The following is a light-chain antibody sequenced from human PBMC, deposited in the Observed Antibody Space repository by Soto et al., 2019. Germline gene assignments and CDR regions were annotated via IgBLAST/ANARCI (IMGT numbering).Light chain of an antibody. Sequence: AIQVTQSPTSLSASVGDRVTITCRSSQDIRNSLGWYQQKPGKAPQLLIYVASSLQRGVSSRFSGSGFGTDFTLTISSLQPEDSATYYCLQDRSHFWTFGQGTKVEI. J-gene: IGKJ1*01. CDR2: VAS. V-gene: IGKV1-6*01. CDR1: QDIRNS. CDR3: LQDRSHFWT.